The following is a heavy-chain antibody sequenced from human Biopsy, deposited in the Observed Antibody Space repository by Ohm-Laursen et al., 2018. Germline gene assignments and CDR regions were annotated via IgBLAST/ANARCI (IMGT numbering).Heavy chain of an antibody. Sequence: SLRLSCAASGFTFSDFYMSWIRQAPGKGLEWISYISAAGPAMFYADSVRGRFTISRDNANNLLYLQMDSLRAEDTAVYYCATSGAADSWGNYYGMDVWGQGTTVTVSS. CDR1: GFTFSDFY. J-gene: IGHJ6*02. CDR3: ATSGAADSWGNYYGMDV. V-gene: IGHV3-11*04. D-gene: IGHD3-16*01. CDR2: ISAAGPAM.